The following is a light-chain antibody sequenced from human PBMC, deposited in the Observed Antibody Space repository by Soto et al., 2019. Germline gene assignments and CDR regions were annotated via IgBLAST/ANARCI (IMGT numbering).Light chain of an antibody. V-gene: IGKV1-39*01. CDR3: QQSYSTPWT. CDR1: QRISNS. Sequence: DIQMTQSPSILSVSVGDRVSITCRASQRISNSLSWYQQRPGIAPKLLIYDASSLQSGVPSRFSGSGSGTDFTLTISSLQPEDFATYYCQQSYSTPWTFGQGTKVDIK. J-gene: IGKJ1*01. CDR2: DAS.